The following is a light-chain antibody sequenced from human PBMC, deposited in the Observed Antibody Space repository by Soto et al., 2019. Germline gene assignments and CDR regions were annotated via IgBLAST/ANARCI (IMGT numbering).Light chain of an antibody. CDR1: QNIGRW. CDR3: QQYNSRTWT. CDR2: EAS. Sequence: DFQMPQSPSTLSASFGDRFTITCRATQNIGRWLAWYQQKPGKAPNLLMYEASTLESGVPSRFSGSGSGTEFTLTISSLQPDDFATYYCQQYNSRTWTFGQGTKVDI. V-gene: IGKV1-5*03. J-gene: IGKJ1*01.